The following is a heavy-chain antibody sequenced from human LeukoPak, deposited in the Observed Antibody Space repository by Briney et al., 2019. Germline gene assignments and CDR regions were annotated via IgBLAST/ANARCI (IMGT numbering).Heavy chain of an antibody. Sequence: GGSLRLSCGASGFTFSSYWMSWVRQAPGKGLEWVANIKQDGSEKYYVDSVKGRFTISRDNAKNSLYLQMNSLRAEDTAVYYCARVSPKDAFDIWGQGTMVTVS. CDR2: IKQDGSEK. V-gene: IGHV3-7*01. CDR3: ARVSPKDAFDI. CDR1: GFTFSSYW. J-gene: IGHJ3*02.